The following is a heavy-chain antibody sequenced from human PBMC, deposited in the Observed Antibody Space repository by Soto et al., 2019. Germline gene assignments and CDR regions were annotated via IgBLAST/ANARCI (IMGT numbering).Heavy chain of an antibody. CDR3: ASTYCSGGSCYPDAFDI. Sequence: QVQLVQSGAEVKKPGSSVKVSCKASGGTFSSYAISWVRQAPGQGLEWMGGIIPIFGTANYAQKFQGRVTITADESTSTAYMELSSLRSEDTAVYCCASTYCSGGSCYPDAFDIWGQGTMVTVSS. V-gene: IGHV1-69*01. D-gene: IGHD2-15*01. J-gene: IGHJ3*02. CDR2: IIPIFGTA. CDR1: GGTFSSYA.